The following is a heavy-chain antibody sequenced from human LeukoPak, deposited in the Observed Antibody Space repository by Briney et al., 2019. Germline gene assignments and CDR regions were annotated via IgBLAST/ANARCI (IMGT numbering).Heavy chain of an antibody. Sequence: ASVKVSCKASGYTFTSYAMNWVRQAPGQGLEWMGWISAYNGNTNYAQKFQGRVTITADKSTSTAYMELSSLRSEDTAVYYSARSSLTTAQKYYYMDVWGKGTTVTVSS. CDR2: ISAYNGNT. J-gene: IGHJ6*03. CDR3: ARSSLTTAQKYYYMDV. V-gene: IGHV1-18*01. D-gene: IGHD4-17*01. CDR1: GYTFTSYA.